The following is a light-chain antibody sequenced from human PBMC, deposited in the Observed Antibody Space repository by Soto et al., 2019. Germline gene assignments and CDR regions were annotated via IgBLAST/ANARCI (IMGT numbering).Light chain of an antibody. V-gene: IGLV7-46*01. CDR3: FLSYSGGVT. CDR1: TGPVTSRHY. CDR2: DTS. Sequence: QTVVTQEPSLTVSPGGTVILTCGSSTGPVTSRHYPYWFQQKPGQAPRTLIYDTSNTHSWTPARFSGSLLGGKAALILSGAQPEDEADYYCFLSYSGGVTFGGGTKVTVL. J-gene: IGLJ2*01.